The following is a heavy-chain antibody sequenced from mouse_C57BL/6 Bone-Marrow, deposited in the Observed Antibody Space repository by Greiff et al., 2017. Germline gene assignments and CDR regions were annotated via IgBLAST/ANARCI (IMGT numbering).Heavy chain of an antibody. CDR3: ARSPIYSRPYFDY. CDR1: GYSITSDY. V-gene: IGHV3-8*01. Sequence: EVQLQQSGPGLAKPSQTLSLTCSVTGYSITSDYWNWIRKFPGNKLEYMGYRSYSGSTYYNPSLKSRISITRDTSKTQYYLQLNSVTTEDTATYYCARSPIYSRPYFDYWGQGTTLTVSS. D-gene: IGHD2-1*01. CDR2: RSYSGST. J-gene: IGHJ2*01.